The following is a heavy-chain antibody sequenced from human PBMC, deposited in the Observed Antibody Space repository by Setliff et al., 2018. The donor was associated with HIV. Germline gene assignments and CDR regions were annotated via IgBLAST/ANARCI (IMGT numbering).Heavy chain of an antibody. V-gene: IGHV1-46*01. Sequence: GASVKVSCKASGDSLSSQYFHWVRQAPGQGPEWMGIIDPSGESINYTQRFQGRVTMTRDTSTSTLYMELSSLTSDDTAVYYCARDYYGSGSYFILDYWGPGTLVTVSS. CDR3: ARDYYGSGSYFILDY. CDR1: GDSLSSQY. J-gene: IGHJ4*02. CDR2: IDPSGESI. D-gene: IGHD3-10*01.